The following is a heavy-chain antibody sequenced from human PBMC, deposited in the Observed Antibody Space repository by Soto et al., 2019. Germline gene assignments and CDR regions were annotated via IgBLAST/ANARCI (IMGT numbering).Heavy chain of an antibody. J-gene: IGHJ4*02. CDR2: IYHSGST. Sequence: SETLSLTCAVSGGSISSGGYSWSWIRQPPGKGLEWIGYIYHSGSTYYNPSLKSRVTISIDRSKSQFSLKLSSVTAADTAVYYCAREPDYWGQGILVTVS. CDR3: AREPDY. V-gene: IGHV4-30-2*01. CDR1: GGSISSGGYS.